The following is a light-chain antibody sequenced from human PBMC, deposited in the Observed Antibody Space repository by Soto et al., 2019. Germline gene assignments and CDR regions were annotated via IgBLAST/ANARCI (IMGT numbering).Light chain of an antibody. CDR2: EVS. J-gene: IGLJ2*01. V-gene: IGLV2-8*01. CDR3: SSYAGSNNSVV. CDR1: NSNIGSNT. Sequence: QLVLTQPPSASGTPGQRVTISCSGSNSNIGSNTVNWYQQHPGKAPKLMICEVSKRPSGVPDRFSASKSGNTASLTVSGLQAEDEADYYCSSYAGSNNSVVFGGGTKVTVL.